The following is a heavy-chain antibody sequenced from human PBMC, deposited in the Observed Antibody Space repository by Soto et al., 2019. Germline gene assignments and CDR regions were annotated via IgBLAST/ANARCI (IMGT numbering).Heavy chain of an antibody. Sequence: QVQLVQSGAEVKKPGSSVKVSCKASGGTFSSYTISWVRQAPGQGLEWMGRIIPILGIANYAQKFQGRVTITADKSTSTAYMELSSLRSEDTAVYYWARFLSGYPPNPPADWGQGTLVTVSS. V-gene: IGHV1-69*02. CDR1: GGTFSSYT. CDR3: ARFLSGYPPNPPAD. D-gene: IGHD3-22*01. J-gene: IGHJ4*02. CDR2: IIPILGIA.